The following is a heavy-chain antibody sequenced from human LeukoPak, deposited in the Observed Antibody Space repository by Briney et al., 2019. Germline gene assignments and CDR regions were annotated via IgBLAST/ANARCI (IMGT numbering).Heavy chain of an antibody. J-gene: IGHJ5*02. Sequence: PGGSLRLSCAASGFTFSSYWMSWVRQAPGKGLEWVANIKQDGSEKYYVDSVKGRFTISRDNAKNSLYLQMNSLRAEDTAVYYCARERASAALAGNWFDPWGQGTLVTVSS. CDR3: ARERASAALAGNWFDP. V-gene: IGHV3-7*01. CDR1: GFTFSSYW. D-gene: IGHD2-21*01. CDR2: IKQDGSEK.